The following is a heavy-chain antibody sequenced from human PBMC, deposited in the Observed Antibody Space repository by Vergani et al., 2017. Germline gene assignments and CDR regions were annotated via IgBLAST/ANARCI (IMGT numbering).Heavy chain of an antibody. CDR2: ISFDGTNE. CDR1: GFALNRRA. V-gene: IGHV3-30-3*01. J-gene: IGHJ4*02. CDR3: VRVRGLCAGCRFYTEAWDY. Sequence: QVQLVESGGGVVQPGTSLRLSCVVSGFALNRRAMYWVRQAPGKGLEWVVGISFDGTNEYYPDLVKGRFTISRDIAKNTLYLQVRSLRLEDTGVYHCVRVRGLCAGCRFYTEAWDYWGQGTPVTVSS. D-gene: IGHD2-2*02.